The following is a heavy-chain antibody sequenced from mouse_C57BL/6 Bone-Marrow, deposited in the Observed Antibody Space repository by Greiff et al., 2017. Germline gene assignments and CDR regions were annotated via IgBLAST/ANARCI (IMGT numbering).Heavy chain of an antibody. CDR1: GYTFTSYG. V-gene: IGHV1-81*01. CDR3: ARYGNDYFDY. D-gene: IGHD1-1*01. Sequence: VQLQESGAELARPGASVKLSCKASGYTFTSYGISWVKQRPGQGLEWIGEIYPRSGNTYYNEKFKGKATLTADKSSSTAYMELRSLTSEDSAVYFCARYGNDYFDYWGQGTTLTVSS. CDR2: IYPRSGNT. J-gene: IGHJ2*01.